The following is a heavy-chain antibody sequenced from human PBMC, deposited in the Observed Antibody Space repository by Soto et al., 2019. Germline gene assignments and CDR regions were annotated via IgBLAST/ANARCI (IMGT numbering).Heavy chain of an antibody. CDR2: ISYDGSNK. D-gene: IGHD4-17*01. J-gene: IGHJ4*02. CDR3: VSGVTTAKTDY. Sequence: QVQLVESGGGVVQPGRSLRLSCAASGFTFSSYGMHWVRQAPGKGLEWVAVISYDGSNKYYADSVKGRFTIPRDNSKNTLYLQMNSLRAEDTAVYYCVSGVTTAKTDYWGQGTLVTVSS. CDR1: GFTFSSYG. V-gene: IGHV3-30*03.